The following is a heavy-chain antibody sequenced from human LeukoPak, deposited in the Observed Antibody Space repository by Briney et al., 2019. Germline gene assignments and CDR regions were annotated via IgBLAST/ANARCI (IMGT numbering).Heavy chain of an antibody. Sequence: GGSLRLSCAASGFTFSGYSMNWVRQAPGKGLEWVSYISGSSSSIYYADSVKGRFTISRDNAENSLYLRMNSLRAEDTAVYYCAKAGRQYYSDYWGQGALVTVSS. CDR1: GFTFSGYS. V-gene: IGHV3-48*01. CDR2: ISGSSSSI. J-gene: IGHJ4*02. CDR3: AKAGRQYYSDY. D-gene: IGHD2-15*01.